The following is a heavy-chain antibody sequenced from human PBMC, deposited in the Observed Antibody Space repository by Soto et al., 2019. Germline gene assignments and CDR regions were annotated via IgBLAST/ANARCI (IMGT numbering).Heavy chain of an antibody. V-gene: IGHV2-5*02. J-gene: IGHJ5*02. CDR3: AQSYYYGSTWFDP. D-gene: IGHD3-10*01. CDR2: INSDDNK. Sequence: QITMKESGPTLVKPTQTLTLTCTFAGFSLSTTGVRVGGIRQTPGKALELLALINSDDNKRYSPSLKSMLTITKDTSKNLWVLTMSNMDPVDTATYYWAQSYYYGSTWFDPWGQGTLVTVSS. CDR1: GFSLSTTGVR.